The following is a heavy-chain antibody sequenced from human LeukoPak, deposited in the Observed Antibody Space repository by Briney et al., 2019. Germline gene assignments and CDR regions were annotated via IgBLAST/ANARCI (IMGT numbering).Heavy chain of an antibody. D-gene: IGHD6-13*01. CDR2: ITGGGRNT. CDR1: GFTFGNYA. Sequence: GGSLRLSCAASGFTFGNYAMSWVRQAPGKGLGWVSTITGGGRNTYYADSVKGRFTISRDNSKNTLYLQMNSLRDEDTALYYCAKAPGHTSSWQFDYWGQGTLVTVSS. V-gene: IGHV3-23*01. CDR3: AKAPGHTSSWQFDY. J-gene: IGHJ4*02.